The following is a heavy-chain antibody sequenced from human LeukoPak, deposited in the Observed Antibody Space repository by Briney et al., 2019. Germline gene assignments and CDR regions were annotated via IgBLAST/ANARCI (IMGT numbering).Heavy chain of an antibody. CDR3: AGLVGRYSSGLYYYYFDY. J-gene: IGHJ4*02. D-gene: IGHD3-22*01. CDR2: MYLSGTT. Sequence: TPSETLSLTCTVSGDSINSLDLWSRVRQPPGKGLEWIGEMYLSGTTHSNPSVKSRVTISIDKSKNQFFLNLSSVTAADTAVYYCAGLVGRYSSGLYYYYFDYWGQGTLVTVSS. CDR1: GDSINSLDL. V-gene: IGHV4-4*02.